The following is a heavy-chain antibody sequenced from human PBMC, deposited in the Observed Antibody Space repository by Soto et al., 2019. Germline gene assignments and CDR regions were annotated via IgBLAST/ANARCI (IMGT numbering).Heavy chain of an antibody. CDR1: GYTFTDYY. CDR3: ARDQSPSSGWPGMDV. J-gene: IGHJ6*02. Sequence: QVPLVQSGAEVKKPGASVKVSCRASGYTFTDYYMHWVRQAPGQGLEWMGWINPNSGGTNYAQKFQGRVTMTRDTSISTAYMELNRLRSDETAVYYCARDQSPSSGWPGMDVWGQGTTVTFSS. CDR2: INPNSGGT. V-gene: IGHV1-2*02. D-gene: IGHD6-19*01.